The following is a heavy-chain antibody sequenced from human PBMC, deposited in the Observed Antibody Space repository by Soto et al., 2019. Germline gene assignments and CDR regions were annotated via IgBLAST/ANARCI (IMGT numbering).Heavy chain of an antibody. D-gene: IGHD3-22*01. Sequence: GESLKISCKGSGYSFTTYWIGWVRQLPGQGLEWMGVMFPGDSDTRYSPSFQGQVTMSADPSTNTAYLEWSSLKAADRAVYHRARGVPMIVEAQRDAPDKYYFDSWGQGTQVTVSS. CDR2: MFPGDSDT. J-gene: IGHJ4*02. V-gene: IGHV5-51*01. CDR3: ARGVPMIVEAQRDAPDKYYFDS. CDR1: GYSFTTYW.